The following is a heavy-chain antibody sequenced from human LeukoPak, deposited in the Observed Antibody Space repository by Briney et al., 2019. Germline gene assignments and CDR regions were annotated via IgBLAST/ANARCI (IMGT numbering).Heavy chain of an antibody. V-gene: IGHV4-39*01. CDR1: TGSISSSSYY. J-gene: IGHJ5*02. Sequence: SETLSFTGSGSTGSISSSSYYWRWIRQRPGKVVEWNGNSGYSGNAYYNPSLNSRATISLDTTKNQVSLKLSSVNAADTAVYYCAIGNRSIVLVVYVHNGFDPWGQGTLVTVSS. D-gene: IGHD2-8*01. CDR3: AIGNRSIVLVVYVHNGFDP. CDR2: SGYSGNA.